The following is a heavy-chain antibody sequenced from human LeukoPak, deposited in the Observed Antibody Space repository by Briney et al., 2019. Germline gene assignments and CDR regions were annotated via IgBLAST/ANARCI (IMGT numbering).Heavy chain of an antibody. CDR2: ISSSSSHI. CDR3: ARDASPVWCGYSYDWFDP. D-gene: IGHD3-3*01. Sequence: GGSLRLSYAASGFTFSSYSMNWVRHAPGKGLEWFSSISSSSSHIYSAHSVKGRFTISRDNAKNSLYLQMNSLRAEDTAVYYCARDASPVWCGYSYDWFDPWGQGTLVTVSS. CDR1: GFTFSSYS. J-gene: IGHJ5*02. V-gene: IGHV3-21*01.